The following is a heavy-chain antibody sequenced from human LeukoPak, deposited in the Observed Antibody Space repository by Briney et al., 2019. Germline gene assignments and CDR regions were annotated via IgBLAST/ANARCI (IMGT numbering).Heavy chain of an antibody. CDR1: GFTFSSYG. CDR3: AKEASVLLWFGEFIADAFDI. V-gene: IGHV3-30*18. Sequence: GGSLRLSCAASGFTFSSYGMHWVRQAPGKGLEWVAVISYDGSNKYYADSVKGRFTISRDNSKNTLYLQMNSLRAEDTAVYYCAKEASVLLWFGEFIADAFDIWGQGTMVTVSS. D-gene: IGHD3-10*01. J-gene: IGHJ3*02. CDR2: ISYDGSNK.